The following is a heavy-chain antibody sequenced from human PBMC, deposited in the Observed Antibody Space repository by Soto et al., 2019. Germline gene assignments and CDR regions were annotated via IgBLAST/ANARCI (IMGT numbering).Heavy chain of an antibody. CDR2: IYHSGST. J-gene: IGHJ4*02. D-gene: IGHD6-19*01. CDR3: AREPAVAGTQERVY. V-gene: IGHV4-4*02. CDR1: GGSISSSNW. Sequence: SETLSLTCAASGGSISSSNWWSWVRQPPGKGLEWIGEIYHSGSTNYNPSLKSRVTISVDKSKNQFSLKLSSVTAADTAVYYCAREPAVAGTQERVYWGQGTLVTVSS.